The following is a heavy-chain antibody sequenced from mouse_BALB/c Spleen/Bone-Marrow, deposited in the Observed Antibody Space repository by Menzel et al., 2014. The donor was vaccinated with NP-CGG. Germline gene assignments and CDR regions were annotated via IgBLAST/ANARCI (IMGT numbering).Heavy chain of an antibody. CDR1: GYSFITYW. CDR3: ARGNYGMDY. D-gene: IGHD6-1*01. V-gene: IGHV1S82*01. J-gene: IGHJ4*01. Sequence: QVQLQQSGAELVRPGVSVKLSCKASGYSFITYWMNWLKQSPGEGLEWIGMIHPYASETRLNQKFNDKATLTVDESSRLVYMQPSSPASEYSAVYDCARGNYGMDYWGQGTSVIVSS. CDR2: IHPYASET.